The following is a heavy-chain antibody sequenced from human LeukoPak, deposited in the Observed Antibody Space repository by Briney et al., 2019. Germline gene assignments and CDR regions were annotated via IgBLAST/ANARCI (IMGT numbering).Heavy chain of an antibody. Sequence: GGSLRLSCAASGFTFSSYGMHWVRQAPGKGLEWVAVISYDGSNKYYADSVKGRFTISRDNAKNSLYLQMNSLRADDTAIYYCARVPPQDRTWFDPWGQGTLVTVSS. J-gene: IGHJ5*02. D-gene: IGHD2-15*01. CDR2: ISYDGSNK. CDR1: GFTFSSYG. V-gene: IGHV3-30*03. CDR3: ARVPPQDRTWFDP.